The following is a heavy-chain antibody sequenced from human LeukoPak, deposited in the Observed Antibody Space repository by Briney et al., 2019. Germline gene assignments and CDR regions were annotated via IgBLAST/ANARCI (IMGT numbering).Heavy chain of an antibody. CDR3: TSSTTSGWLYYYYYGMDV. Sequence: GGSLRLSCAASGFTVSSNYMSWVLQAPGKGLEWVSVIYSGGSTYYADSVKGRFTISRDNSKNTLYLQMNSLKTEDTAVYYCTSSTTSGWLYYYYYGMDVWGQGTTVTVSS. V-gene: IGHV3-53*01. D-gene: IGHD6-19*01. CDR1: GFTVSSNY. CDR2: IYSGGST. J-gene: IGHJ6*02.